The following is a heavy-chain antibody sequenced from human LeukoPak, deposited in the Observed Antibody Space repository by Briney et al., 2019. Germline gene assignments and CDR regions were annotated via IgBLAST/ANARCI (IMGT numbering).Heavy chain of an antibody. CDR2: ISGSGGST. J-gene: IGHJ5*02. V-gene: IGHV3-23*01. D-gene: IGHD2/OR15-2a*01. Sequence: GASLRLSCAASGFTFSSFAMSGVRPAPGKGLERVSAISGSGGSTYYADSVKGRFTISRDNSKNTLYLQMTSLRGEDTAVYYCAEIRMLAEAWGQGTLVTVS. CDR3: AEIRMLAEA. CDR1: GFTFSSFA.